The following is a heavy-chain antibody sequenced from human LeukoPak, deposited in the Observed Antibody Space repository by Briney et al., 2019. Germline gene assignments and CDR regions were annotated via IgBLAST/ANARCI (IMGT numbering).Heavy chain of an antibody. CDR3: ARSPGIAVAHFDY. D-gene: IGHD6-19*01. CDR1: GFTFSSYW. Sequence: GGSLRLSCAASGFTFSSYWMSWVRQAPGKGLEWVANIKQDGSEKYYVDSVKGRFTISRDNAKNSLYLQMNSLRAEDTAVYYCARSPGIAVAHFDYWGQGTLVTVSS. V-gene: IGHV3-7*01. CDR2: IKQDGSEK. J-gene: IGHJ4*02.